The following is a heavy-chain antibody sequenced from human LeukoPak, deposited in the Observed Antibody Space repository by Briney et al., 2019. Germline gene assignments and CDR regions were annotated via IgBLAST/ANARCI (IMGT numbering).Heavy chain of an antibody. Sequence: GGSLRLSCAASGVTFSSYWMSWVRQAPGKGLEWVANIKQDGSEKYYVDSVKGRFTISRDNAKDSLYLQMNSLRAEDTAVYYCTREGILSAGDYWGQGTLVIVSS. CDR2: IKQDGSEK. CDR1: GVTFSSYW. V-gene: IGHV3-7*01. J-gene: IGHJ4*02. D-gene: IGHD6-13*01. CDR3: TREGILSAGDY.